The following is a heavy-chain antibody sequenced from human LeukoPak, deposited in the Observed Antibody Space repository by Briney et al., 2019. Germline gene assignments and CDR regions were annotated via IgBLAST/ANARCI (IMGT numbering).Heavy chain of an antibody. D-gene: IGHD6-13*01. V-gene: IGHV1-69*13. J-gene: IGHJ4*02. Sequence: SVKVSCKASGGNFRNYGFHWVRQAPGQGLEWMGGMLPIFGTANFAQKFQGRVTITADESSNTASLDLSSLTSEDTAVYYCATDPNPYSSTSGYFDFWGQGTLVTVSS. CDR2: MLPIFGTA. CDR3: ATDPNPYSSTSGYFDF. CDR1: GGNFRNYG.